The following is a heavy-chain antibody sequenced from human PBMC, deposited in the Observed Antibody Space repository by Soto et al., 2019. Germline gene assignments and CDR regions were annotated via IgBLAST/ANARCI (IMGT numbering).Heavy chain of an antibody. CDR1: GVSITSGGHP. D-gene: IGHD3-10*01. CDR3: ARGVNCYGSGSYGSEYWFDP. V-gene: IGHV4-30-2*01. CDR2: SFHNGNT. J-gene: IGHJ5*02. Sequence: QLQLQESGSGLVKPSQTLSLTCTVSGVSITSGGHPWNWIRQPPGKGLEWIGYSFHNGNTFYNPSFASRVTISVDRSKNQFSLKLTSVTAADTAMYFCARGVNCYGSGSYGSEYWFDPWGQGTLVTVSS.